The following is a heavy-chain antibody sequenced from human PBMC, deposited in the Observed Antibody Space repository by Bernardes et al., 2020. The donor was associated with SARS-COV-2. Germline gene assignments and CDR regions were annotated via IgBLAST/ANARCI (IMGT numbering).Heavy chain of an antibody. CDR3: AKGSGMATIGYFDY. D-gene: IGHD5-12*01. V-gene: IGHV3-30*18. J-gene: IGHJ4*02. CDR1: GFTFSSYG. Sequence: GSLRLSCAASGFTFSSYGMHWVRQAPGKGLEWVAVISYDGSNKYYADSVKGRFTISRDNSKNTLYLQMNSLRAEDTAVYYCAKGSGMATIGYFDYWGQGTLVTVSS. CDR2: ISYDGSNK.